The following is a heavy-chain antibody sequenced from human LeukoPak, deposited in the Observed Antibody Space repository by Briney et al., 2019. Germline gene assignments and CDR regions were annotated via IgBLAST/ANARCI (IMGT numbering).Heavy chain of an antibody. J-gene: IGHJ4*02. D-gene: IGHD3-10*01. Sequence: GGSLRLSCAASGFTFSSYAMIWVRQAPGKGLEWVSAISGSGGSTYYADSVKGRFTISRDNSKNTLYLQMNSLRAEDTAVYYCAKTRFGESGFDYWGQGTLVTVSS. CDR2: ISGSGGST. V-gene: IGHV3-23*01. CDR1: GFTFSSYA. CDR3: AKTRFGESGFDY.